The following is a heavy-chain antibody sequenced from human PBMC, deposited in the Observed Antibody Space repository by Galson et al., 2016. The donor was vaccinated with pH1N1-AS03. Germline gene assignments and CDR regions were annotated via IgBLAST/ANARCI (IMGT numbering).Heavy chain of an antibody. CDR3: AKEWSAFDL. Sequence: LSLTCTVSGGSVSSGSYYWSWIRQPPGKGLEWIGFIHYSGSTSYSPSLKSRVTISVDASKNQLSLKLSSVTAADTAIYYCAKEWSAFDLGGQGTMVTVSS. CDR2: IHYSGST. V-gene: IGHV4-61*01. D-gene: IGHD3-3*01. J-gene: IGHJ3*01. CDR1: GGSVSSGSYY.